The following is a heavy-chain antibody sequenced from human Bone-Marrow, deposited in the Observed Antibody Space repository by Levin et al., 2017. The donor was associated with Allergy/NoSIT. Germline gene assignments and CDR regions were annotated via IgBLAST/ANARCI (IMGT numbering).Heavy chain of an antibody. CDR2: IKQDGSEK. V-gene: IGHV3-7*04. J-gene: IGHJ6*04. CDR1: GFTFSSYW. Sequence: GESLKISCAASGFTFSSYWMSWVRQAPGKGLEWVANIKQDGSEKYYVDSVKGRFTISRDNAKNSLYLQMNSLRAEDTAVYYCARDASNYDTPFWGKGTTVTVSS. CDR3: ARDASNYDTPF. D-gene: IGHD3-9*01.